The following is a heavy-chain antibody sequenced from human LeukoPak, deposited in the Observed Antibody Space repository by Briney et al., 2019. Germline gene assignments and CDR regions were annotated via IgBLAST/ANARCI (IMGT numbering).Heavy chain of an antibody. V-gene: IGHV4-59*12. D-gene: IGHD3-3*01. CDR3: ARELRFLEWFSANWFDP. J-gene: IGHJ5*02. CDR2: ISYSGST. Sequence: SETLSLTCTVSGGSITSYHWSWIRQPPGKGLEWIGYISYSGSTNYNPSLKSRVTISVDTSKNQFSLKLSSVTAADTAVYYCARELRFLEWFSANWFDPWGQGTLVTVSS. CDR1: GGSITSYH.